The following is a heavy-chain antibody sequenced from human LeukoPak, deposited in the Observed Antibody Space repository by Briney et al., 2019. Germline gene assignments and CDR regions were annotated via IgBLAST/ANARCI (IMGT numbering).Heavy chain of an antibody. CDR3: ARDLAYCGGDCPRSIYYFDY. J-gene: IGHJ4*02. Sequence: SETLSLTCTVSGGSISSSSYYWGWIRQPPGKGLEWIGSIYYSGSTYYNPSLKSRVTISVDTSKNQFSLKLSSVTAADTAVYYCARDLAYCGGDCPRSIYYFDYWGQGTLVTVSS. D-gene: IGHD2-21*02. V-gene: IGHV4-39*07. CDR1: GGSISSSSYY. CDR2: IYYSGST.